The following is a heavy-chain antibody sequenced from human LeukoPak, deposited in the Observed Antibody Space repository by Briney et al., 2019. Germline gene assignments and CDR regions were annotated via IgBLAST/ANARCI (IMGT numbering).Heavy chain of an antibody. V-gene: IGHV4-30-2*01. CDR2: IYHSGST. Sequence: PSETLSLTCAVSGGSISSGGYSWSWIRQPPGKGLEWIGYIYHSGSTYYNPSLKSRVTISVDRSKNQFSLKLSSVTAADTAVYYCARRVVVITTPYFDYWGQGTLDTVSS. D-gene: IGHD3-22*01. CDR3: ARRVVVITTPYFDY. J-gene: IGHJ4*02. CDR1: GGSISSGGYS.